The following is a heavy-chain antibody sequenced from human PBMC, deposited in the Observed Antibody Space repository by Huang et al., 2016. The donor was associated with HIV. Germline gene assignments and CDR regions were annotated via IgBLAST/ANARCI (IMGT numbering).Heavy chain of an antibody. CDR3: ARRQWLRQTWGAFNI. Sequence: QLVQSGAEVKKPGESLKISCKGSGDTFTNSWIGWVRQMPGKGLEGMGLIYPRDSDTKYRPSFQGQVTLSADKSISTAFLQWSSLKASDTAMYYCARRQWLRQTWGAFNIWGQGTMVIVSS. CDR1: GDTFTNSW. CDR2: IYPRDSDT. D-gene: IGHD6-19*01. V-gene: IGHV5-51*03. J-gene: IGHJ3*02.